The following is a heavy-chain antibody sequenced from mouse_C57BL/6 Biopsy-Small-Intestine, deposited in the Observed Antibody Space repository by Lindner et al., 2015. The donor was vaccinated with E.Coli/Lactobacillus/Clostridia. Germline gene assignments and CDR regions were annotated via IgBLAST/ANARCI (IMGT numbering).Heavy chain of an antibody. Sequence: VQLQESGAELVKPGASVKISCKASGYAFSSYWMNWVKQRPGKGLEWIGQIYPGDGDTNYNGKFKGKATLTADKSSSTAYMQLSSLTSEDSAVYFCARPYGNYLGWFAYWGQGTLVTVSA. V-gene: IGHV1-80*01. CDR1: GYAFSSYW. J-gene: IGHJ3*01. CDR3: ARPYGNYLGWFAY. D-gene: IGHD2-1*01. CDR2: IYPGDGDT.